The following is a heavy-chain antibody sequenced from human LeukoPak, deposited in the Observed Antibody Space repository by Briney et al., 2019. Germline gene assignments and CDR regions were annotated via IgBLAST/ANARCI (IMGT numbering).Heavy chain of an antibody. J-gene: IGHJ3*02. D-gene: IGHD5-18*01. CDR1: GGSISSYY. CDR3: ARLRSYGWSDAFDI. CDR2: IYYSGST. V-gene: IGHV4-59*05. Sequence: PSETLSLTCTVSGGSISSYYWSWIRQPAGKGLEWIGSIYYSGSTYYNPSLKSRVTISVDTSKNQFSLKLSSVTAADTAVYYCARLRSYGWSDAFDIWGQGTMVTVSS.